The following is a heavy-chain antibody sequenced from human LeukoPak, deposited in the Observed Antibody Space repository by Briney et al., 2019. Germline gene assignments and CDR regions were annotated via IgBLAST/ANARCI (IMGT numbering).Heavy chain of an antibody. CDR2: IGTYNGYT. CDR1: GYTFTTYS. Sequence: ASVKVSCKASGYTFTTYSISWVRQAPGRGLEWMGWIGTYNGYTKYEQTLEGRVTMTTDTFTSTAYMELRSLRSDDTAVYYCARDGGPFDIWGQGTMVTVSS. CDR3: ARDGGPFDI. V-gene: IGHV1-18*01. D-gene: IGHD3-16*01. J-gene: IGHJ3*02.